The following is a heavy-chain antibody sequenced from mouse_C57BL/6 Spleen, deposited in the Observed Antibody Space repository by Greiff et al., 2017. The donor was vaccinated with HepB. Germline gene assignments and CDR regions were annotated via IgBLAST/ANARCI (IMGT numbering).Heavy chain of an antibody. J-gene: IGHJ3*01. D-gene: IGHD2-4*01. CDR3: ARDDYDGFAY. CDR1: GYSITSGYY. V-gene: IGHV3-6*01. CDR2: ISYDGSN. Sequence: VQLKQSGPGLVKPSQSLSLTCSVTGYSITSGYYWNWIRQFPGNKLEWMGYISYDGSNNYNPSLKNRISITRDTSKNQFFLKLNSVTTEDTATYDCARDDYDGFAYWGQGTLVTVSA.